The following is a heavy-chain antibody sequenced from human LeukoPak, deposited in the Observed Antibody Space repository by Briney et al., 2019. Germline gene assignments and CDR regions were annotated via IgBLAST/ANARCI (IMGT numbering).Heavy chain of an antibody. V-gene: IGHV3-30-3*01. J-gene: IGHJ4*02. D-gene: IGHD2-15*01. CDR3: ARDPIPVEGGFYGRDFDY. CDR1: GFTFSEYA. Sequence: GGSLRLSWAASGFTFSEYAMDWVRQAPGKGLEWVAAISCHGNNKYQADSVKARFIIRRNNTKNTLYLQMDSLRHEDTAVYYWARDPIPVEGGFYGRDFDYWGQGILVSVSS. CDR2: ISCHGNNK.